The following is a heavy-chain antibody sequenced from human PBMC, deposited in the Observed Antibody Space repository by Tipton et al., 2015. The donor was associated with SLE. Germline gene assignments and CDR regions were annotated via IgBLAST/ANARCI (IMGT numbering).Heavy chain of an antibody. CDR3: ARVGSSSCFLDY. CDR2: INSDGSST. V-gene: IGHV3-74*01. J-gene: IGHJ4*02. Sequence: GSLRLSCAASGFTFSSYWMHWVRQAPGKGLVWVSRINSDGSSTSYADSVKGRFTISRDNAKNTLYLQMNSLRAEDTAVYYCARVGSSSCFLDYWGQGTLVTVSS. D-gene: IGHD6-13*01. CDR1: GFTFSSYW.